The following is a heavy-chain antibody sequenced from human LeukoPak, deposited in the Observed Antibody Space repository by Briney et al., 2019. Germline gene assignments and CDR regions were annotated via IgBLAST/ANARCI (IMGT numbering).Heavy chain of an antibody. CDR1: GFTFSSYE. CDR3: AELGITMIGGV. V-gene: IGHV3-48*03. D-gene: IGHD3-10*02. Sequence: PGGSLRLSCAASGFTFSSYEMNWVRQAPGKGLEWVSYISSSGSTIYYADSVKGRFTISRDNAKNPLYLQMNSLRAEDTAVYYCAELGITMIGGVWGKGTTVTISP. CDR2: ISSSGSTI. J-gene: IGHJ6*04.